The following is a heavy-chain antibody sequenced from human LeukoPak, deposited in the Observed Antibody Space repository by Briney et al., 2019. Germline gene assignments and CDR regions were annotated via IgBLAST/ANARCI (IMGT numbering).Heavy chain of an antibody. J-gene: IGHJ4*02. D-gene: IGHD5-18*01. Sequence: GGSLRLSCAASGFTFSSYWMHWVRQAPGKGLVRVSRINSDGSSTSYADSVKGRFTISRDNAKNTLYLQMNSLRAEDTAVYYCARVDTAMATFDYWGQGTLVTVSS. V-gene: IGHV3-74*01. CDR2: INSDGSST. CDR1: GFTFSSYW. CDR3: ARVDTAMATFDY.